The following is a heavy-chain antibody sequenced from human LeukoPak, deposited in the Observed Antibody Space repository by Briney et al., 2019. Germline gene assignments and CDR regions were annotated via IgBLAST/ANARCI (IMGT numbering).Heavy chain of an antibody. J-gene: IGHJ4*02. CDR3: ARGRNIEMTTMSGGSDY. Sequence: GASVKVSCKASGYTFTDCYMHWVRPAPGQGLEWMGWLNPNSGDTNYAQKFQGRVSMTRDSSISTAYMDLSDLRSDDTAVYSCARGRNIEMTTMSGGSDYWGQGTLVTVSS. D-gene: IGHD5-24*01. CDR2: LNPNSGDT. V-gene: IGHV1-2*02. CDR1: GYTFTDCY.